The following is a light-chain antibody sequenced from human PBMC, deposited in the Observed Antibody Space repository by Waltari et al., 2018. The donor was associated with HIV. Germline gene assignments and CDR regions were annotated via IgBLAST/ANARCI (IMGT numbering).Light chain of an antibody. CDR2: GNS. J-gene: IGLJ2*01. CDR3: QSYDSSLSSSV. V-gene: IGLV1-40*01. CDR1: SAGYD. Sequence: QSDLTQPPSVSGAPGPRVTLPCPGASAGYDVHLYQQLPGTAPKLLIYGNSNRPSGVPDRFSGSKSGPLASLAITGLQAEDEADYYCQSYDSSLSSSVFGGGTRLTVL.